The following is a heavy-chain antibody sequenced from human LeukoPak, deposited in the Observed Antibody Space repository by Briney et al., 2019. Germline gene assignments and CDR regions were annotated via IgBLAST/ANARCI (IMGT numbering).Heavy chain of an antibody. V-gene: IGHV4-59*01. CDR3: ARTSGYDSPDY. D-gene: IGHD5-12*01. J-gene: IGHJ4*02. CDR1: GGLMSSYY. CDR2: IYYSGST. Sequence: KTSETLSLTCTVSGGLMSSYYWRWIRQPPGKGLEWIGYIYYSGSTNYNPSLKSRVTITVDTSKNQFSRKLSSVTAADTAVYYGARTSGYDSPDYWGQGTLVTVSS.